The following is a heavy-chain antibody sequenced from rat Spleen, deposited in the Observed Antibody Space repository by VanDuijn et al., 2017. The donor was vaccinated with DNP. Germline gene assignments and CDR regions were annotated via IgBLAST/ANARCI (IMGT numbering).Heavy chain of an antibody. Sequence: QVQLKESGPGLVQPSQTLSLTCTVSGFSLTGYSIYWVRQPSGRGLEWMGVMRFNGDIAYNSVLKSRLSISRDTSKNQVFLKMNSLQTDDTGTYYCARVLTGTYAMDAWGQGTAVTVSA. CDR3: ARVLTGTYAMDA. CDR1: GFSLTGYS. CDR2: MRFNGDI. D-gene: IGHD5-1*01. J-gene: IGHJ4*01. V-gene: IGHV2-8*01.